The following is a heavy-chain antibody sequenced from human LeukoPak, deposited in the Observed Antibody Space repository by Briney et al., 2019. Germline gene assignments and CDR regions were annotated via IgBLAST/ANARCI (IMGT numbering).Heavy chain of an antibody. CDR2: INPNSGGT. J-gene: IGHJ3*02. V-gene: IGHV1-2*02. D-gene: IGHD7-27*01. CDR3: AREEESPNWGSESDAFDI. CDR1: GYTFTGYY. Sequence: ASVKVSCKASGYTFTGYYMHWVRQAPGQVLEWMGWINPNSGGTNYAQKFQGRVTMTRDTSISTAYMELSRLRSDDTAVYYCAREEESPNWGSESDAFDIWGQGTMVTVSS.